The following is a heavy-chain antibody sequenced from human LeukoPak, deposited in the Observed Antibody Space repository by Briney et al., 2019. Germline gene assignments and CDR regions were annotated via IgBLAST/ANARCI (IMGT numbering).Heavy chain of an antibody. D-gene: IGHD6-13*01. CDR1: GFTFSSYA. CDR3: ATEAPLSSSWEGWFDP. J-gene: IGHJ5*02. V-gene: IGHV3-23*01. Sequence: GGSLRLSCAASGFTFSSYAMSWVRQAPGKGLEWVSAISGSGGSTYYADSVKGRFTISRDNSKNTLYLQMNSLRAEDTAVYYCATEAPLSSSWEGWFDPWGQGTLVTVSS. CDR2: ISGSGGST.